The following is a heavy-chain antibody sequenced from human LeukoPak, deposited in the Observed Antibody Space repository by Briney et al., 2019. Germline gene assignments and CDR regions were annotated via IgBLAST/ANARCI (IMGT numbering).Heavy chain of an antibody. D-gene: IGHD2-15*01. Sequence: ETLSLTCTVSGGSISSFYWSWIRQPPGKGLEWVANIKQDGSEKYYVDSVRGRFTISRDNAKNSLYLHMNSLRAEDTAVYYCAKDVAAFDIWGQGTMVTVSS. J-gene: IGHJ3*02. V-gene: IGHV3-7*03. CDR1: GGSISSFY. CDR3: AKDVAAFDI. CDR2: IKQDGSEK.